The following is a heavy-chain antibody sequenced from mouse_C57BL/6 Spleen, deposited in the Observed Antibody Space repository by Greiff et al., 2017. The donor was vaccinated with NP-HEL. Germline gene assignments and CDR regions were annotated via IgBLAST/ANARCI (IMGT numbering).Heavy chain of an antibody. J-gene: IGHJ2*01. CDR3: ARVGDGSRYVFDY. V-gene: IGHV1-69*01. Sequence: QVQLQQPGAELVMPGASVKLSCKASGYTFTSYWMNWVKQRPGQGLEWIGEIDPSDSYPNYNQKFKGKSTLPLDKSSSTAYMQLSSLTSEDSAVYYGARVGDGSRYVFDYWGQGTTLTVSS. D-gene: IGHD1-1*01. CDR1: GYTFTSYW. CDR2: IDPSDSYP.